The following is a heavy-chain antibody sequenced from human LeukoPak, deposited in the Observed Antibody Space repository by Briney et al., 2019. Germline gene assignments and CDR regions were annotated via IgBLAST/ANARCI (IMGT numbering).Heavy chain of an antibody. Sequence: GGSLRLSCAASGFTVSSNYMSWVRQAPGKGLEWVSIIYSGGNTYYADSVKGRFTVSRDNSKNTLYLQMNSLRAEDTAVYYCAREGFSRGYYQYYYMDVWGKGTTVTVSS. J-gene: IGHJ6*03. CDR3: AREGFSRGYYQYYYMDV. D-gene: IGHD6-13*01. CDR2: IYSGGNT. CDR1: GFTVSSNY. V-gene: IGHV3-53*01.